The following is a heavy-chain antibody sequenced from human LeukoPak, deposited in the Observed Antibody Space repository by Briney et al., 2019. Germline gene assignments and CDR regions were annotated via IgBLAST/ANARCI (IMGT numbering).Heavy chain of an antibody. V-gene: IGHV3-7*01. D-gene: IGHD6-6*01. J-gene: IGHJ4*02. CDR2: IKQDGSEK. Sequence: GGSLRLSCAASGFTFSSYWRSWVRQAPGKGLEWVANIKQDGSEKYYVDSVKGRFTISRDNAKNSLYLQMNSLRAEDTAVYYCARVKYPTQIDYWGQGTLVTVSS. CDR3: ARVKYPTQIDY. CDR1: GFTFSSYW.